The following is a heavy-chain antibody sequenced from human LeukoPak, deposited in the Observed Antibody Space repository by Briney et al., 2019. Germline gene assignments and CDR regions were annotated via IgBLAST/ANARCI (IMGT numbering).Heavy chain of an antibody. V-gene: IGHV3-21*01. CDR3: ARGADYGMDV. CDR2: IRSSSSHI. J-gene: IGHJ6*02. CDR1: GFTFTTYS. Sequence: PGGCLRPSCAASGFTFTTYSMNWVRLAPGKGLEWVSSIRSSSSHIYYADSVKGRFTISRDNTKHSLYLQMNSLRAEDTAVYYCARGADYGMDVWGQGTTVTVSS.